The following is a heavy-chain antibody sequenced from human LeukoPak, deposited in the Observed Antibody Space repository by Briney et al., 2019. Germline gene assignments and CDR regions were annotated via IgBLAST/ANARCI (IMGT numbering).Heavy chain of an antibody. CDR3: AKESPSFDY. J-gene: IGHJ4*02. CDR1: GFTFSSFA. Sequence: PGGSLRLSCAASGFTFSSFAMSWVRQAPGNGLQWVSSISGCGDSTHFADSVKGRFTISRDNSKNTVYLQMNSLRAEDTAVYYCAKESPSFDYWGQGNLVTVSS. CDR2: ISGCGDST. V-gene: IGHV3-23*01.